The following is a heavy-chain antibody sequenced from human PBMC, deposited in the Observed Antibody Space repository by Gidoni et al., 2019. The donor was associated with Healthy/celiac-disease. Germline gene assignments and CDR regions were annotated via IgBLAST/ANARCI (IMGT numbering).Heavy chain of an antibody. CDR2: ISYDGSNK. CDR1: GFTFSSYG. CDR3: AKPVGVEIIYGMDV. D-gene: IGHD3-3*01. Sequence: QVQLVESGGGVVQPGRSLRLSCAASGFTFSSYGMHWVRQAPGKGLEWVAVISYDGSNKYYADSVKGRFTISRDNSKNTLYLQMNSLRAEDTAVYYCAKPVGVEIIYGMDVWGQGTTVTVSS. J-gene: IGHJ6*02. V-gene: IGHV3-30*18.